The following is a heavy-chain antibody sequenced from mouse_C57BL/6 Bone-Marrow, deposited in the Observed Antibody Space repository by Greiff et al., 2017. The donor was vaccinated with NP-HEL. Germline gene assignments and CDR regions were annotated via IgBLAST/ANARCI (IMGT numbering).Heavy chain of an antibody. V-gene: IGHV7-1*01. CDR3: ARDTLGYHAMDY. J-gene: IGHJ4*01. Sequence: EVNVVESGGGLVQSGRSLRLSCATSGFTFSDFYMEWVRQAPGKGLEWIAASRNKANDYTTEYSASVKGRFIVSRDTSQSILYLQMNALRAEDTAIYYCARDTLGYHAMDYRGQGTSVTVSS. CDR2: SRNKANDYTT. CDR1: GFTFSDFY.